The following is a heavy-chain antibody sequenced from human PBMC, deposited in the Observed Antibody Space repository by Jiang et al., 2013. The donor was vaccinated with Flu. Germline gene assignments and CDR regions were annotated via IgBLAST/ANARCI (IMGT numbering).Heavy chain of an antibody. J-gene: IGHJ6*02. V-gene: IGHV4-38-2*02. Sequence: GLVKPSETLSLICAVSGFSYQQWFLLGLDPAAPRKGLEWIGSIHRSGFTYYNPSLKSRVTISVDTPKNQFSLKVTSVTAADTAIYYCARDPLDNEWPPHGGDSYYGMDVWGQGTTGHRLL. CDR1: GFSYQQWFL. CDR3: ARDPLDNEWPPHGGDSYYGMDV. CDR2: IHRSGFT. D-gene: IGHD2-2*03.